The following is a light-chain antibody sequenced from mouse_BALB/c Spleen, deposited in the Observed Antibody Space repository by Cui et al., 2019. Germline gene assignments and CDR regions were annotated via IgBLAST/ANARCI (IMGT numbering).Light chain of an antibody. CDR1: QDIGTA. J-gene: IGKJ2*01. Sequence: DIVMIQSHNFTYTSVGHSVSITCKASQDIGTAIAWYQQKPGQSTRLLIYWASTRQTGVPDRFTGSGSGRDFTLTMSNVQSEDVAAYYCQQYSSYPTFGGGTKLEIK. V-gene: IGKV6-23*01. CDR2: WAS. CDR3: QQYSSYPT.